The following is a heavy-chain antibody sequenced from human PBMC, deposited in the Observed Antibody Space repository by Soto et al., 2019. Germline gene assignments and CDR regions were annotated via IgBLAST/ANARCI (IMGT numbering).Heavy chain of an antibody. Sequence: PSETLSLTCTVSGGSISSYYWSWIRQPPGKGLEWIGYIYYSGSTNYNPSLKSRVTISVDTSKNQFSLKLSSVTAADTAVYYCARLIAAAGTGWFDPWGQRTLVTVSS. CDR3: ARLIAAAGTGWFDP. D-gene: IGHD6-13*01. V-gene: IGHV4-59*08. CDR1: GGSISSYY. J-gene: IGHJ5*02. CDR2: IYYSGST.